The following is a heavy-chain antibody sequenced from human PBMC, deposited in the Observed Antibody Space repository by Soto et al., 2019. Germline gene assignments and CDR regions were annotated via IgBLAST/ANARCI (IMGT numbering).Heavy chain of an antibody. D-gene: IGHD3-3*01. Sequence: GGSLRLSCAASGFTFSSYAMSWVRQAPGKGLEWVSAISGSGGSTYYADSVKGRFTISRDNSKNTLYLQMNSLRAEDTAVYYCAKDPNYDFWSGYLYFQHWGQGTLVTVSS. CDR1: GFTFSSYA. J-gene: IGHJ1*01. V-gene: IGHV3-23*01. CDR2: ISGSGGST. CDR3: AKDPNYDFWSGYLYFQH.